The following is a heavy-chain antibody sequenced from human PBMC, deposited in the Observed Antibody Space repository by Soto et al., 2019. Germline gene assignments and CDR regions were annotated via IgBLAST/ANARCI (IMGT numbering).Heavy chain of an antibody. CDR3: ARGSVDTVDSSGFYEY. CDR1: GGSFIAYY. V-gene: IGHV4-34*01. J-gene: IGHJ4*02. D-gene: IGHD3-22*01. Sequence: PSETLSLTCAVYGGSFIAYYWSWIRQPPGKGLEWIGEINHSGGTSYNPSLKSRVTISVDTSKSQFSLKLTSVTAADRAVYYCARGSVDTVDSSGFYEYWGPGAQVTSPQ. CDR2: INHSGGT.